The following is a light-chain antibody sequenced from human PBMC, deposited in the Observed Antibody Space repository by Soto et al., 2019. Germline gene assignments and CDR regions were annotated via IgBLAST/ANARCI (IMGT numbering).Light chain of an antibody. Sequence: EIVLTQSPDTLSLPPGERATLSCRASQSISSYLAWYQQKPGQAPRLLIYDASSRATGIPDRFSGSGSGTEFTLTISSLQSEDFAVYYCQQYTNWVRTFGQGTKVDIK. CDR1: QSISSY. CDR3: QQYTNWVRT. J-gene: IGKJ1*01. CDR2: DAS. V-gene: IGKV3-11*01.